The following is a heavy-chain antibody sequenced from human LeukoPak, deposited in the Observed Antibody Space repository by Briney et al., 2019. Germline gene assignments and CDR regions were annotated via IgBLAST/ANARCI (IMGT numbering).Heavy chain of an antibody. J-gene: IGHJ6*03. D-gene: IGHD3-9*01. V-gene: IGHV3-11*04. CDR1: GFTFSDYY. Sequence: PGGSLRLSCAASGFTFSDYYMSWIRQAPGKGLEWLSHISEGGDTIFYADSVKGRFTISRDNLKNSLYLHMNSLRADDTGIYYCARDEVDILTGEGYFCYMDVWGKGTSVTVSS. CDR2: ISEGGDTI. CDR3: ARDEVDILTGEGYFCYMDV.